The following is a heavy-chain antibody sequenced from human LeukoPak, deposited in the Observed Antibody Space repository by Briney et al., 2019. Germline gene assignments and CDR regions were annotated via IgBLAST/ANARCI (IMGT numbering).Heavy chain of an antibody. CDR1: GFTFTNYA. Sequence: GGSLRLSCAASGFTFTNYAMSWVRQAPGKGLEWDSTITGSGGSTHYADSVRGRFTISRDNSENTLFLQMNSLRAEDTAIYYCAKDQVDIVVPAALDYWGQGTLVTVSS. V-gene: IGHV3-23*01. CDR3: AKDQVDIVVPAALDY. D-gene: IGHD2-2*01. J-gene: IGHJ4*02. CDR2: ITGSGGST.